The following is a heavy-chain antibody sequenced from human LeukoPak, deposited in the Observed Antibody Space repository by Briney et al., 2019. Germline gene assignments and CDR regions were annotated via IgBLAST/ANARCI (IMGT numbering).Heavy chain of an antibody. D-gene: IGHD3-3*01. Sequence: SETLSLTCTVSGGSISSSTYYWGWIRQPPGKGLEWIGSIYYSGSTYYSPSLKSRVTISVDTSKNQFSLKLSSVTAADTAVYYCASSGRFWELNWFDPWAREPWSPSPQ. CDR3: ASSGRFWELNWFDP. CDR1: GGSISSSTYY. J-gene: IGHJ5*02. CDR2: IYYSGST. V-gene: IGHV4-39*01.